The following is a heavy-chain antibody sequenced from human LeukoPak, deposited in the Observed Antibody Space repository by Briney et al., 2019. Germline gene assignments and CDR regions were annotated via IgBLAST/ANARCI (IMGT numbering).Heavy chain of an antibody. CDR3: AREGNYYDMDV. V-gene: IGHV3-53*01. Sequence: GGSLRLSCAASGFTLSSNYMSWVRQAPGKGLEWVSVIFSGGTTYYADSVKGRFTISRDNSKNTLYLQMNSLRAEDTAVYYCAREGNYYDMDVWGQGTTVTVSS. CDR1: GFTLSSNY. CDR2: IFSGGTT. J-gene: IGHJ6*02.